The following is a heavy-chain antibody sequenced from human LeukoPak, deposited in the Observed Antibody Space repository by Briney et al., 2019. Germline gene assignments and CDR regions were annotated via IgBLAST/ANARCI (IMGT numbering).Heavy chain of an antibody. CDR1: GFTFSSYS. CDR2: IYYIGST. CDR3: ASRPMRKGGYYFDY. J-gene: IGHJ4*02. D-gene: IGHD3-16*01. V-gene: IGHV4-39*07. Sequence: GSLRLSCAASGFTFSSYSMNWVRQPPGKGLEWIGSIYYIGSTYYNPSLKSRVTISVDTSKNQFSLKLSSVTAADTAVYYCASRPMRKGGYYFDYWGQGTLVTVSS.